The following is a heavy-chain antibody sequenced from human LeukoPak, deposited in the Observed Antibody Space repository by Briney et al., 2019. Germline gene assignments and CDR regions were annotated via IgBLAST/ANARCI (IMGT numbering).Heavy chain of an antibody. CDR1: GFTFSSYG. Sequence: RGSPRLSCAASGFTFSSYGLHWVCQAPGKGLEWVAAMLYDGSNKYYADSVKGRFTISRDTSKNTLYLQMNSLRAEDTAVYYCATSLYSGTYNGLDIWGQGTLVTVSS. J-gene: IGHJ3*02. CDR2: MLYDGSNK. V-gene: IGHV3-30*03. CDR3: ATSLYSGTYNGLDI. D-gene: IGHD1-26*01.